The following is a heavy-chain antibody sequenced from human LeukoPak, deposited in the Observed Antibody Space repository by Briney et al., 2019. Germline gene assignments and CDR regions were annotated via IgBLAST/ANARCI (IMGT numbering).Heavy chain of an antibody. J-gene: IGHJ4*02. CDR2: IYTSGTA. V-gene: IGHV4-4*09. CDR1: GGSLSSYY. CDR3: AGSVPAPKEFAY. Sequence: SETLSLTCTVSGGSLSSYYWSWIRQPPGKGLEWIGYIYTSGTANYNPSLKRRVTMSVDTSKNQFSLKLSSVTAADTAVYYCAGSVPAPKEFAYWGQGTLVTVSS. D-gene: IGHD1-1*01.